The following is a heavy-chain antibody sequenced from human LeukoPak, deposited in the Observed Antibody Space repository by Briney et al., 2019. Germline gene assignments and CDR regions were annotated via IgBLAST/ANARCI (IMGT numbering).Heavy chain of an antibody. V-gene: IGHV3-49*03. CDR1: GFTFGDYA. D-gene: IGHD6-6*01. Sequence: GGSLRLSCTASGFTFGDYAMSWFRQAPGKGLEWVGFIRSEAYGGTTEYAASVKGRFTISRDDSKSIAYLQMNSLKTEDTAVYYCTRGGVYSSSDYWGQGTLVTVSS. J-gene: IGHJ4*02. CDR3: TRGGVYSSSDY. CDR2: IRSEAYGGTT.